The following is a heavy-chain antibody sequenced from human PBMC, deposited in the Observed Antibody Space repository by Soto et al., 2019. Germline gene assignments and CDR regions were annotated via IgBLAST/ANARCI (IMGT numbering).Heavy chain of an antibody. Sequence: PGGSLRLSCAASGFTFSNYWMTWVRQVPGKGLEWVANIKQDGSEKYYVDSVKGRFTISRDNAKNSLYLQMNSLRAEDTAVYHCAKVGVWGNLRYGPDFWGQGTLVTVSS. J-gene: IGHJ4*02. D-gene: IGHD3-16*02. V-gene: IGHV3-7*01. CDR1: GFTFSNYW. CDR3: AKVGVWGNLRYGPDF. CDR2: IKQDGSEK.